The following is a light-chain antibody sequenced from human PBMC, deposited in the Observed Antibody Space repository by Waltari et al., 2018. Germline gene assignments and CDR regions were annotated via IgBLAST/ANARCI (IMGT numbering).Light chain of an antibody. J-gene: IGLJ3*02. CDR1: KLGDKY. CDR3: QAWDSATARVV. Sequence: SYELSQPPSVSVSPQQTASIPCSGDKLGDKYVCWYQKKPGQSPVLVIYQDAKRPSGIPERCSGSNSGTTATLTIRGTQAMDEAGYYCQAWDSATARVVFGGGTKLTVL. V-gene: IGLV3-1*01. CDR2: QDA.